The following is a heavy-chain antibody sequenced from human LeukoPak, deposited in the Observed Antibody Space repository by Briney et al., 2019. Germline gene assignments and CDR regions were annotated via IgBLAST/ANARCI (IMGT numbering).Heavy chain of an antibody. V-gene: IGHV3-11*04. CDR3: ARGPEKYYDFWSGYPTGYYFDY. CDR2: ISSSSSTI. J-gene: IGHJ4*02. D-gene: IGHD3-3*01. CDR1: GFTFSDYY. Sequence: GGSLRLSCAASGFTFSDYYMSWIRQAPGKGLEWVSYISSSSSTIYYADSVKGRFTISRDNAKNSLYLQMNSLRAEDTAVYYCARGPEKYYDFWSGYPTGYYFDYWGQGTLVTASS.